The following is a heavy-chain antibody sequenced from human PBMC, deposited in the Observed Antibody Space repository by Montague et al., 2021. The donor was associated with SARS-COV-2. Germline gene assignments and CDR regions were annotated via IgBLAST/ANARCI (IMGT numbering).Heavy chain of an antibody. CDR3: AHLIRYYDIFTGIPFDY. J-gene: IGHJ4*02. V-gene: IGHV2-5*01. CDR1: GFSLSTPNVG. D-gene: IGHD3-9*01. Sequence: PALVKPTQTLTLTCTFSGFSLSTPNVGVGWIRQPPGKALEWLALXYSNDDKRYSPSLQSRLTITKDTSKNQVVLSLTNVDPVDTATYYCAHLIRYYDIFTGIPFDYWGQGTQVTVSS. CDR2: XYSNDDK.